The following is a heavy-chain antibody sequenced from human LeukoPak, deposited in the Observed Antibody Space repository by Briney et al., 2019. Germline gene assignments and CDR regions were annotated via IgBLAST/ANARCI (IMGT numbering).Heavy chain of an antibody. CDR1: GYTFIGYY. CDR2: INPNSGGA. J-gene: IGHJ5*02. V-gene: IGHV1-2*06. CDR3: VRDGRSSVDP. D-gene: IGHD6-6*01. Sequence: ASVKVSCKASGYTFIGYYIHWVRQAPGQGIEWMGQINPNSGGANYAQEFQGRVTMTRDTSSSTAFMELSRLRSDDTAVYYCVRDGRSSVDPWGQGTLVTVSS.